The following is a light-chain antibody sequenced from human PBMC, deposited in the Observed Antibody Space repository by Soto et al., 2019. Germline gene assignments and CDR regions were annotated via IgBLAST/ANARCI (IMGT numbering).Light chain of an antibody. V-gene: IGKV1-27*01. Sequence: DIQMTQSPSSLSASVGDRVTITCRASQGISNYLAWHQQRPGKVPKLLMYAASTLQSGVPSRFSGRGSGTDFTLTISSLQPEDVATYYCQRYNGAPWTFGQGTKVEIK. CDR1: QGISNY. CDR2: AAS. J-gene: IGKJ1*01. CDR3: QRYNGAPWT.